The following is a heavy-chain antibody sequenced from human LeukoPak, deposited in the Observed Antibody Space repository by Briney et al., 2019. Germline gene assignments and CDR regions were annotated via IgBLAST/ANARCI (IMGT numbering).Heavy chain of an antibody. CDR2: ISSSSSYI. Sequence: GGSLRLSCAASGFTFSSYSMNWVRQAPGKGLEWVSPISSSSSYIYYADSVKGRFTISRDNAKNSLYLQMNSLRAEDAAVYYCARERGYYGSGSSTYFDYWGQGTLVTVSS. V-gene: IGHV3-21*01. D-gene: IGHD3-10*01. CDR1: GFTFSSYS. CDR3: ARERGYYGSGSSTYFDY. J-gene: IGHJ4*02.